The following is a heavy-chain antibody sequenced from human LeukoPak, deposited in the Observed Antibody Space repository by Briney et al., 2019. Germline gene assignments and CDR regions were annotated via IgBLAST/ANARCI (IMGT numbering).Heavy chain of an antibody. CDR3: ARDAQGSSSWYGYYYYYGMDV. D-gene: IGHD6-13*01. J-gene: IGHJ6*02. CDR2: ISAYNGNT. V-gene: IGHV1-18*04. CDR1: GYTFTSYY. Sequence: ASVKVSCKASGYTFTSYYMHWVRQAPGQGLEWMGWISAYNGNTNYAQKLQGRVTMTTDTSTSTAYMELRSLRSDDTAVYYCARDAQGSSSWYGYYYYYGMDVWGQGTTVTVSS.